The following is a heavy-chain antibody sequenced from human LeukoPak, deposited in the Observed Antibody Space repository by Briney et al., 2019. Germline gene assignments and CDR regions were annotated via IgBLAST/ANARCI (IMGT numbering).Heavy chain of an antibody. J-gene: IGHJ4*02. Sequence: LSETLSLTCTVSGGSISSYYWSWMRQPPGKGLEWIGYIYYSGSTNYNPSLKSRVTISVGTSKNQFSLKLTSVTAADTAVYYCAREYSGNYYFDYWGQGTLVTVSS. D-gene: IGHD1-26*01. V-gene: IGHV4-59*01. CDR3: AREYSGNYYFDY. CDR2: IYYSGST. CDR1: GGSISSYY.